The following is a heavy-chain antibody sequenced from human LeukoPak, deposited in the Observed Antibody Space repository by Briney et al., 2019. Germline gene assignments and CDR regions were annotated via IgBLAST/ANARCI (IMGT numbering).Heavy chain of an antibody. D-gene: IGHD1-26*01. V-gene: IGHV1-18*04. Sequence: ASVKVSCKASGYTFTGHYMHWVRQAPGQGLEWMGWISAYNGNTNYAQKLQGRVTMTTDTSTSTAYMELRSLRSDDTAVYYCARASGSYPNPVDYWGQGTLVTVSS. CDR3: ARASGSYPNPVDY. CDR1: GYTFTGHY. J-gene: IGHJ4*02. CDR2: ISAYNGNT.